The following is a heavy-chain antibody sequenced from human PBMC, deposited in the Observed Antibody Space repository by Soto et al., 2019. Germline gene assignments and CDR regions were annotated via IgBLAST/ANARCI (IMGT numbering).Heavy chain of an antibody. Sequence: SETLSLTCTVSNGSVSSGTYSWSWVRQPPGKGLEWIGYIYYSGTTYYTPSLKSRLTMSMDRANDHFSLNLTSVTAADTAVYFCDRGHYYYGMDVWGQGITVTVSS. V-gene: IGHV4-30-2*01. CDR2: IYYSGTT. J-gene: IGHJ6*02. CDR3: DRGHYYYGMDV. CDR1: NGSVSSGTYS.